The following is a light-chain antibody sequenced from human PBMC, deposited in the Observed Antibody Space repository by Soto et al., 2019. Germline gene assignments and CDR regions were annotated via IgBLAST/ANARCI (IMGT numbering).Light chain of an antibody. V-gene: IGKV3-20*01. CDR3: QQYGSSPLT. J-gene: IGKJ4*01. Sequence: EIVLTQSPGTLSLSPEERATLSCRGSQSVSRSYLAWYQQKPGQAPRVLIYGASSRATGIPDRFSGSGSGTDFTLTISRLEPEDFAVYYCQQYGSSPLTFGGGTKVDIK. CDR1: QSVSRSY. CDR2: GAS.